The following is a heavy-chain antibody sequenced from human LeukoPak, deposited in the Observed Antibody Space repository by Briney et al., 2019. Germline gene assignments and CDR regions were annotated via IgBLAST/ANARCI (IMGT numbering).Heavy chain of an antibody. CDR3: AKGVAGDNWFDP. CDR2: IYHSGST. D-gene: IGHD6-19*01. J-gene: IGHJ5*02. Sequence: PSETLSLTCAVSGGSISSGGYSWSWIRQPPGKGLEWIGYIYHSGSTYYNPSLKSRVTISVDRSKNQFSLKLSSVTAADTAVYYCAKGVAGDNWFDPWGQGTLVTVSS. V-gene: IGHV4-30-2*01. CDR1: GGSISSGGYS.